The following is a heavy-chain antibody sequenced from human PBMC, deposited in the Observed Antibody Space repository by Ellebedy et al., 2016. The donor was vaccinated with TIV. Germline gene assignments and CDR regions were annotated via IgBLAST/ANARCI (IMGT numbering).Heavy chain of an antibody. Sequence: GESLKISCVASGFTFSSYGMHWVRQAPGKGLEWVAGLWFDGDNRYYADSVKGRFTISRDNSKNTLYLQLNSLRAEDTAVYYCAREFDDYFFDYWGQGTLVTVSS. CDR3: AREFDDYFFDY. CDR2: LWFDGDNR. D-gene: IGHD2-21*02. CDR1: GFTFSSYG. J-gene: IGHJ4*02. V-gene: IGHV3-33*01.